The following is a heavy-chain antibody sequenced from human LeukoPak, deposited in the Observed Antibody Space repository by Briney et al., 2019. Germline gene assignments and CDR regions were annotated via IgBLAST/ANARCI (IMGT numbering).Heavy chain of an antibody. J-gene: IGHJ4*02. D-gene: IGHD6-19*01. CDR2: IKQDGSKK. CDR3: ARDPVSSGWDFDY. CDR1: GFTFSYYW. V-gene: IGHV3-7*01. Sequence: GGSLRLSCAASGFTFSYYWMSWVRQAPGKGLEWVANIKQDGSKKYYLHSVRGRFTISRDNAKNSLYLQMNSLRAEDTAVYYCARDPVSSGWDFDYWGQGTLVTVSS.